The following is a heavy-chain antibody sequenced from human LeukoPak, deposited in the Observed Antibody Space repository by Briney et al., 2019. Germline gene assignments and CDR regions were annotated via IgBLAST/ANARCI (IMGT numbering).Heavy chain of an antibody. J-gene: IGHJ5*02. CDR2: IKKDGSQK. V-gene: IGHV3-7*03. Sequence: TGGSLRLSWVGSGFTFSDKWMSWVRQAPGKGPEWVASIKKDGSQKYYVDSVKGRFTISRDNAQNSLYLQMSSLRVEDTAIYSCARVGWELLNLHFDPWGQGTLVTVSS. CDR3: ARVGWELLNLHFDP. D-gene: IGHD1-26*01. CDR1: GFTFSDKW.